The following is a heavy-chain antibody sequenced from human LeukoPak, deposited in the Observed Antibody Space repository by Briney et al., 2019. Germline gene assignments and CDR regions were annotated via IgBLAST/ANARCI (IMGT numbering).Heavy chain of an antibody. J-gene: IGHJ6*02. CDR3: ARAGVDATDYYYYGMDV. V-gene: IGHV1-18*01. Sequence: ASVKVSCKASGYTFTSYGISWLLQAPGQGLEWMVWISAYNGNTNYAQKLQGRVTMTTDTSTSTAYMELRSLRSDDTAVYYCARAGVDATDYYYYGMDVWGQGTTVTVSS. CDR1: GYTFTSYG. CDR2: ISAYNGNT. D-gene: IGHD2-15*01.